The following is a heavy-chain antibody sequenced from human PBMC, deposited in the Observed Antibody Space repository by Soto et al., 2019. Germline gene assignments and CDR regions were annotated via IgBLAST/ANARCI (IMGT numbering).Heavy chain of an antibody. CDR1: GFSFSSDW. D-gene: IGHD2-15*01. Sequence: EVQLVESGGGLVQPGGSLRLSCAASGFSFSSDWMHWVRQAPGKGLVWVSRINGDGSSPSYGDSVKGRFTISRDNAKNTLFLHMTSLSAEDKGLYYCAREAQKMGRGRGRFDYWGRGAQVTVSS. CDR3: AREAQKMGRGRGRFDY. CDR2: INGDGSSP. V-gene: IGHV3-74*01. J-gene: IGHJ4*02.